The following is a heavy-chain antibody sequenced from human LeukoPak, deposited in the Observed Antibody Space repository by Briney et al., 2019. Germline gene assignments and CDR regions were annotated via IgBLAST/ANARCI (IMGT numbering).Heavy chain of an antibody. V-gene: IGHV3-21*01. J-gene: IGHJ4*02. D-gene: IGHD4-23*01. CDR2: ISSSSSYI. CDR1: GLTFSSYS. Sequence: GGSLRLSCAASGLTFSSYSMNWVRQAPGKGLEWVSSISSSSSYIYYADSVKGRFTISRDNAKNSLYLQMNSLRAEDTAVYYCARDGDYGGRGDYWGQGTLVTVSS. CDR3: ARDGDYGGRGDY.